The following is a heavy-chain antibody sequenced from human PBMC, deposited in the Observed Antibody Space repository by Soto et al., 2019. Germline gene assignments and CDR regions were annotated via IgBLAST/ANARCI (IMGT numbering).Heavy chain of an antibody. Sequence: PSETLSLTCTVSGGSISSGDYYWSWVRQHPGKGLEWIGYIYYSGSTYYNPSLKSRVTISVDTSKNQFSLKLSSVTAADTAVYYCARGHYSGNAIDYWGQGTLVTVSS. J-gene: IGHJ4*02. CDR3: ARGHYSGNAIDY. V-gene: IGHV4-31*03. CDR1: GGSISSGDYY. D-gene: IGHD4-4*01. CDR2: IYYSGST.